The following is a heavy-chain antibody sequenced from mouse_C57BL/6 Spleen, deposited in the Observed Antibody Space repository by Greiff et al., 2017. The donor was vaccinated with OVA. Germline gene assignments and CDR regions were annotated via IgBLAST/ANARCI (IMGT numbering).Heavy chain of an antibody. Sequence: EVKLMESGGDLVKPGGYLKLSCAASGFTFSSYGMSWVRQTPDKRLEMVATISSGGSYTYYPDSVKGRFTISRDNAKNTLYLQMRSLKSEDTAMYYCARDYGSSYDWFAYWGQGTLVTVSA. CDR3: ARDYGSSYDWFAY. CDR1: GFTFSSYG. J-gene: IGHJ3*01. D-gene: IGHD1-1*01. V-gene: IGHV5-6*01. CDR2: ISSGGSYT.